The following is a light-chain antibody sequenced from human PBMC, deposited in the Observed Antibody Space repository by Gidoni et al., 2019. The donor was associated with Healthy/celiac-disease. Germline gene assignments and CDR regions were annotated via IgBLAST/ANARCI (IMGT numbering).Light chain of an antibody. CDR1: SSNIGNHY. J-gene: IGLJ7*01. CDR2: DNN. Sequence: QSFFPPPPSVSAAPAQKVPLTCTGSSSNIGNHYVSWYQQLPGTAPNLLIYDNNKRPSGIPDRFSGSKSGTSATLGITGLQTGDEADYYCGTWDSSLSAAVFGGGTQLTVL. CDR3: GTWDSSLSAAV. V-gene: IGLV1-51*01.